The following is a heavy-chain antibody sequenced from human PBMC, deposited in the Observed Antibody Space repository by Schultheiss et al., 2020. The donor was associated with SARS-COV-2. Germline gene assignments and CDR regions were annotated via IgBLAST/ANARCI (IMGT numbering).Heavy chain of an antibody. V-gene: IGHV4-34*12. CDR2: IIHSGST. J-gene: IGHJ4*02. Sequence: ESLKISCTVSGGSISSYYWSWIRQPPGKGLEWIGEIIHSGSTNYNPSLKSRVTISLDTSKNQFSLKLSSVTAADTAVYYCASGTVTSDYWGQGTLVTVSS. CDR1: GGSISSYY. D-gene: IGHD4-17*01. CDR3: ASGTVTSDY.